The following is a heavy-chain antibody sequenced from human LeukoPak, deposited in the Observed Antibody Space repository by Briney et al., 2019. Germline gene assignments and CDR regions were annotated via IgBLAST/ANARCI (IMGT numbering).Heavy chain of an antibody. V-gene: IGHV4-34*09. CDR1: GGSFSGYY. CDR2: INHSGST. D-gene: IGHD6-6*01. J-gene: IGHJ3*02. Sequence: SETLSLTCAVYGGSFSGYYWSWIRQPPGKGLEWIGEINHSGSTNYNPSLKSRVTISVDTSKNQFSLKLSSVTAADTAVYYCARGARMTDAFDIWGQGTMVTVSS. CDR3: ARGARMTDAFDI.